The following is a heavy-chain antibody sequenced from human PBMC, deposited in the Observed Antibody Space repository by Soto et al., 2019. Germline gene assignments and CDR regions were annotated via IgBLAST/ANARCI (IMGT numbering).Heavy chain of an antibody. Sequence: QVQLVQSGGEVKKPGASVKVSCKASGYTFTSYGFSWVRQAPGQGLEWMGWINGYTGNTHYAQKFQGRVTMTIDTSTRTAYMELWTRISDDPVVYYFARSWVTGRGGMEVWGQGPTVTVSS. D-gene: IGHD1-26*01. CDR1: GYTFTSYG. CDR2: INGYTGNT. J-gene: IGHJ6*02. CDR3: ARSWVTGRGGMEV. V-gene: IGHV1-18*01.